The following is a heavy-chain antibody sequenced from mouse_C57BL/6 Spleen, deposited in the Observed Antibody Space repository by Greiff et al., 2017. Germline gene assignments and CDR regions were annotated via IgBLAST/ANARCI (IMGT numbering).Heavy chain of an antibody. CDR3: ARSRDWYFEV. CDR1: GYAFSSSW. J-gene: IGHJ1*03. Sequence: VQLQQSGPELVKPGASVKISCKASGYAFSSSWMNWVKQRPGKGLEWIGRIYPGDGDTNYNGKFKGKATLTADKSSSTAYMQLSSLTSEDSAVYFCARSRDWYFEVWGTGTTVTVSS. V-gene: IGHV1-82*01. CDR2: IYPGDGDT.